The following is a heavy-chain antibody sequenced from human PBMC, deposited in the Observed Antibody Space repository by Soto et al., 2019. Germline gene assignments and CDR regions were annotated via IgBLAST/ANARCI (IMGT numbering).Heavy chain of an antibody. CDR1: GGTFSSYA. D-gene: IGHD3-10*01. J-gene: IGHJ5*02. CDR2: IIPIFGTA. V-gene: IGHV1-69*13. Sequence: SVKVSCKASGGTFSSYAISWVRQAPGQGLEWMGGIIPIFGTANYAQKFQGRVTITADESTSTAYMELNSLRAEDTAVYYCARDFWWFGDSWFDPWGQGTLVTVSS. CDR3: ARDFWWFGDSWFDP.